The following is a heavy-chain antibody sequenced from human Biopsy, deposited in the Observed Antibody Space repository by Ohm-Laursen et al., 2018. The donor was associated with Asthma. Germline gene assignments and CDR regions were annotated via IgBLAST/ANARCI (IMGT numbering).Heavy chain of an antibody. Sequence: SVKVSCKLSGYSLTDLSMHWVRQAPGQGLEWMGGHDHEEGGTVNARRFQGRVTMTEDTSTDTAYMELSSLSSDDTAVYYCASDFPKDYVRYNFQFWGQGTPVTVSS. J-gene: IGHJ4*02. CDR1: GYSLTDLS. V-gene: IGHV1-24*01. D-gene: IGHD4-17*01. CDR3: ASDFPKDYVRYNFQF. CDR2: HDHEEGGT.